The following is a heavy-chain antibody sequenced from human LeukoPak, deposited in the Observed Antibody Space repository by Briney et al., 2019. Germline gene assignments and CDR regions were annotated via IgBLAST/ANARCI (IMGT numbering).Heavy chain of an antibody. CDR2: ISAYNGNT. CDR3: ARSGIDYDSSGEVDY. Sequence: ASVKVSCTASVYTFTSYGIGWVRQAPGQGLEWMGWISAYNGNTKYAQKLQGRVTMTTDTSTSTAYMELRSLRSDDTAVYYWARSGIDYDSSGEVDYWGQGTLVTVSS. CDR1: VYTFTSYG. D-gene: IGHD3-22*01. J-gene: IGHJ4*02. V-gene: IGHV1-18*01.